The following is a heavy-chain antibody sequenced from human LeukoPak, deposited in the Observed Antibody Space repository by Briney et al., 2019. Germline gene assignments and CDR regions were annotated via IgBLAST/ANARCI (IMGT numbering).Heavy chain of an antibody. V-gene: IGHV3-9*01. J-gene: IGHJ4*02. CDR2: ISWNSGSI. D-gene: IGHD3-9*01. CDR3: AKDRRYGYYDILTGYTYFDY. Sequence: GGSLRLSCAASGFTFDDYGMHWVRQAPGKGLEWVSGISWNSGSIGYADSVKGRSTISRDNAKNSLYLQMNSLRAEDTALYYCAKDRRYGYYDILTGYTYFDYWGQGTLVTVSS. CDR1: GFTFDDYG.